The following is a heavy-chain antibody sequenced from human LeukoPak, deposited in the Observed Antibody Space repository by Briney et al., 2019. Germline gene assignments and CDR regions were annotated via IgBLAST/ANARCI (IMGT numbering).Heavy chain of an antibody. V-gene: IGHV3-15*01. CDR2: IKSKTDGGTT. CDR3: TTELLWSYY. Sequence: PGGSLRLSWAAPGFPFRKPGRSGVGQAPGRGREGVGRIKSKTDGGTTDYAAPVKGRFTISRDDSKNTLYLQMNSLKTEDTAVYYCTTELLWSYYWGQGTLVTVSS. J-gene: IGHJ4*02. D-gene: IGHD3-10*01. CDR1: GFPFRKPG.